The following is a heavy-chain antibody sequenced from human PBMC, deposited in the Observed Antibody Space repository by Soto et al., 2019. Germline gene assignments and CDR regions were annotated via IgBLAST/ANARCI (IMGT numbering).Heavy chain of an antibody. CDR3: ARERTFGDNKHNYMDV. CDR1: EFTFSRHG. V-gene: IGHV3-33*01. CDR2: IWSDGSNE. D-gene: IGHD3-10*01. Sequence: QVQLVESGGGVVQPGRSLRLSCAASEFTFSRHGMHWVSQAQGKGVQWVGVIWSDGSNEVYADYVKGRFIISRDNSKNIMYLQMNSLRAEDTAVYYCARERTFGDNKHNYMDVWGKGITVTVSS. J-gene: IGHJ6*03.